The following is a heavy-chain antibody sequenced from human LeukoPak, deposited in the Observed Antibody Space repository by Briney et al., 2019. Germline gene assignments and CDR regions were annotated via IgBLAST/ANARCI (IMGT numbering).Heavy chain of an antibody. V-gene: IGHV3-33*01. Sequence: GRSLRLSCAASGFTFSRYGMHWVRQGPGKGLEWVAVIWYDGSKKYYADSVKGRFTISGDNSKNTLYLQMNSLRAEDTAVYYCARDLRLGYYDSSFPDYWGQGTLVTVSS. CDR1: GFTFSRYG. CDR3: ARDLRLGYYDSSFPDY. J-gene: IGHJ4*02. CDR2: IWYDGSKK. D-gene: IGHD3-22*01.